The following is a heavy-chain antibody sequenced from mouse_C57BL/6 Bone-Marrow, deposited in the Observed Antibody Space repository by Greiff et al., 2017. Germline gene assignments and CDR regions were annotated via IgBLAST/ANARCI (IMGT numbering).Heavy chain of an antibody. CDR3: AREYYGSSYAYYYAMDY. D-gene: IGHD1-1*01. CDR2: ISDGGSYT. J-gene: IGHJ4*01. V-gene: IGHV5-4*01. CDR1: GFTFSSYA. Sequence: EVKLMESGGGLVKPGGSLKLSCAASGFTFSSYAMSWVRQTPEKRLEWVATISDGGSYTYYPDNVKGRFTISRDNAKNNLYLQMSHLKSEDTAMYYCAREYYGSSYAYYYAMDYWGQGTSVTVSS.